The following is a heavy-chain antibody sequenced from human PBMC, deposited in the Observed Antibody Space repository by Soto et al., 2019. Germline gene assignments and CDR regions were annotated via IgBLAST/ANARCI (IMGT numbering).Heavy chain of an antibody. CDR2: INHSGST. Sequence: SEALSLTCAVYGGSFSGYYWSWIRQPPGKGLEWIGEINHSGSTNYNPSLKSRVTISVDTSKNQFSLKLSSVTAADTAVYYCASKNYGYYYYGMDVWRPGTTVT. CDR3: ASKNYGYYYYGMDV. CDR1: GGSFSGYY. D-gene: IGHD4-17*01. V-gene: IGHV4-34*01. J-gene: IGHJ6*02.